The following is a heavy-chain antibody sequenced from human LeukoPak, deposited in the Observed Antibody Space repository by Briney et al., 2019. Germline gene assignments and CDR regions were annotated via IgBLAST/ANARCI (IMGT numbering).Heavy chain of an antibody. CDR2: IYYSGST. Sequence: SETLSLTCTVSGGSISSYYWSWIRQPPGKGLEWIGYIYYSGSTNYNPSLKSRVTISVDTSKNEFSLKLSSVTAADTAVYYCARHDMVGATNWFDPWGQGILVTVSS. V-gene: IGHV4-59*08. J-gene: IGHJ5*02. D-gene: IGHD1-26*01. CDR3: ARHDMVGATNWFDP. CDR1: GGSISSYY.